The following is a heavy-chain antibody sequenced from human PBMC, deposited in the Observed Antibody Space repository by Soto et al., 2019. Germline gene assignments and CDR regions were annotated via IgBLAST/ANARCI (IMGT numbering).Heavy chain of an antibody. CDR2: INPNSGGT. D-gene: IGHD1-1*01. J-gene: IGHJ5*02. CDR1: GYTFTGYY. CDR3: AIGTPAEYNWFDP. Sequence: ASVKVSCKASGYTFTGYYIHWVRQAPGQGLEWMGWINPNSGGTNYAQKFQGRVTMTRDTSISTAYMELSRLRSDDTAVYYCAIGTPAEYNWFDPWGQGTLITVSS. V-gene: IGHV1-2*02.